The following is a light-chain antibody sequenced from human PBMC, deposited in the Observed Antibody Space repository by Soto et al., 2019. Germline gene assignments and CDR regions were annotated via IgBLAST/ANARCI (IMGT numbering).Light chain of an antibody. J-gene: IGKJ1*01. CDR1: QGISSY. CDR3: LQYYSYPRT. V-gene: IGKV1-8*01. CDR2: AAA. Sequence: AIRMTQSPSSFSASTGDRVTITCRASQGISSYLAWYQQKPGKAPNLLIYAAATLQSGVPSRFSGSGSGTDFTLTISCLQSEDFATYYCLQYYSYPRTFGQGTKVEIK.